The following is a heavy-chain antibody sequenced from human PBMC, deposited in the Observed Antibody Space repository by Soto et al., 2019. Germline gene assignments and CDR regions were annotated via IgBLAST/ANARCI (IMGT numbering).Heavy chain of an antibody. V-gene: IGHV4-39*01. D-gene: IGHD2-15*01. CDR2: IYYSGST. CDR3: ARQIRMEVVAATPVWFDP. J-gene: IGHJ5*02. CDR1: GGSISSSSYY. Sequence: SETLSLTCTVSGGSISSSSYYWGWIRQPPGKGLEWIGSIYYSGSTYYNQSLKSRVTISVDTSKNQFSLKLSSVTAADTAVYYCARQIRMEVVAATPVWFDPWGQGTLVTVSS.